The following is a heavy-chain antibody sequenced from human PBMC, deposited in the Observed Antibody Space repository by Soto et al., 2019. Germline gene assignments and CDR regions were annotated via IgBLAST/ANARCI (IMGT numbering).Heavy chain of an antibody. CDR2: IYYSGST. CDR1: GGSISSGGYY. V-gene: IGHV4-31*03. Sequence: SETLSLTCTVSGGSISSGGYYWSWIRQHPWKGLEWIGYIYYSGSTYYNPSLKSRVTISVDTSKNQFSLKLSSVTAADTAVYYCARSSTSANYFDYWGQGTLVTSPQ. CDR3: ARSSTSANYFDY. D-gene: IGHD2-2*01. J-gene: IGHJ4*02.